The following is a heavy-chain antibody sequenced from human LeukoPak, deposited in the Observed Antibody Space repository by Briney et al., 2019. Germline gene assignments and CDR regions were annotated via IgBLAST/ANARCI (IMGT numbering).Heavy chain of an antibody. CDR3: ARDPEETRWFGELFYY. CDR1: GYTFTSYG. J-gene: IGHJ4*02. CDR2: ISAYNGNT. V-gene: IGHV1-18*01. D-gene: IGHD3-10*01. Sequence: GASVKVSCKASGYTFTSYGISWVRQAPGQGLEWMGWISAYNGNTNYAHKLQGRVTMTTDTSTSTAYMELRSLRSDDTAVYYCARDPEETRWFGELFYYWGQGTLVTVSS.